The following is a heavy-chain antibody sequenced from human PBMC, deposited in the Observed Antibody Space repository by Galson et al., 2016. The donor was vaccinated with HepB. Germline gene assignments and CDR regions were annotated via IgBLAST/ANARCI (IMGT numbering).Heavy chain of an antibody. CDR1: GFSLSSSGVG. J-gene: IGHJ4*02. V-gene: IGHV2-5*01. CDR3: AHRRTSADYGSGKDHYFDY. D-gene: IGHD3-10*01. Sequence: PALVKPTQTLTLTCTFSGFSLSSSGVGVGWIRQSPGKALEWLALIYWNDDKRYSPSLKSRLTITKYTSKNQVVLTLTNMDPVDTATYYCAHRRTSADYGSGKDHYFDYWGQGTLVTVSS. CDR2: IYWNDDK.